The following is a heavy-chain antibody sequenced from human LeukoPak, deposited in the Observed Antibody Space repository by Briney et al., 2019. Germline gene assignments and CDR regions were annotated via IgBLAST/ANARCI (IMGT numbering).Heavy chain of an antibody. CDR3: ARRLSGGYVLDY. CDR1: GVSISSYY. Sequence: SETLSLTCTVSGVSISSYYGSWMPQPPGQAGEGIGYIYYSRNTNYHPSLTSRVTISVDTSKTQFSLKLSSVTAADTAVYYYARRLSGGYVLDYWGQGTLVTVSS. CDR2: IYYSRNT. V-gene: IGHV4-59*01. J-gene: IGHJ4*02. D-gene: IGHD5-12*01.